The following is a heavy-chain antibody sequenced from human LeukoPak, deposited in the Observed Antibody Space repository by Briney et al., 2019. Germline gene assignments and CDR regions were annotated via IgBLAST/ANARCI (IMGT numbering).Heavy chain of an antibody. V-gene: IGHV3-23*01. CDR1: GFTFSSYA. CDR2: ISGSGGST. CDR3: AKSGTRLWFGEYSTWFDP. J-gene: IGHJ5*02. D-gene: IGHD3-10*01. Sequence: GGSLRLSCAASGFTFSSYAMSWVRQAPGKGLEWVSAISGSGGSTYYANSVKGRFTISRDNSKNTLYLQMNSLRAEDTAVYYCAKSGTRLWFGEYSTWFDPWGQGTLVTVSS.